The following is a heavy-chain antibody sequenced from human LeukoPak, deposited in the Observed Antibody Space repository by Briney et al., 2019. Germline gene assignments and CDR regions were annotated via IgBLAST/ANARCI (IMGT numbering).Heavy chain of an antibody. CDR1: GGSISNYY. V-gene: IGHV4-59*08. J-gene: IGHJ4*02. CDR3: ARHSETCSGGSCFLDYFDY. Sequence: SETLSLTCTVSGGSISNYYWSWIRQPPGKGLEWIGYIYYSESTNYNPSLKSRLTISVDTPKNHFSLRLTSVTAADTAVYYCARHSETCSGGSCFLDYFDYWGQGTLVTVSS. D-gene: IGHD2-15*01. CDR2: IYYSEST.